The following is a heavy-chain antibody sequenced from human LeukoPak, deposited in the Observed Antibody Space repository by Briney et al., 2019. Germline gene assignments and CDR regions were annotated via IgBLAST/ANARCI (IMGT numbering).Heavy chain of an antibody. CDR2: IYTSGST. Sequence: SETLSLTXAVYGGSFSGYYWNWIRQPAGKGLEWIGRIYTSGSTNYNPSLKSRVTISVDTSKNQFSLKLSSVTAADTAVYYCATEIQTWGQGTLVTVSS. CDR1: GGSFSGYY. V-gene: IGHV4-59*10. J-gene: IGHJ5*02. D-gene: IGHD1-14*01. CDR3: ATEIQT.